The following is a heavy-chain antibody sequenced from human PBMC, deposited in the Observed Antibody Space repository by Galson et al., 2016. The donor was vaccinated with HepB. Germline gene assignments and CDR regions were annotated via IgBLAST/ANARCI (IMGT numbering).Heavy chain of an antibody. V-gene: IGHV3-7*04. CDR3: GRAQWIPARRAAYFDY. Sequence: SLRLSCAASGFPLSSFWMNWVRQAPGKGLQWVANVKQDGSEKYYAASEKGRFTISRDNARNSLFLKMNSRRPDDTAVYYCGRAQWIPARRAAYFDYWGQGILVTVSS. CDR1: GFPLSSFW. CDR2: VKQDGSEK. J-gene: IGHJ4*02. D-gene: IGHD5-18*01.